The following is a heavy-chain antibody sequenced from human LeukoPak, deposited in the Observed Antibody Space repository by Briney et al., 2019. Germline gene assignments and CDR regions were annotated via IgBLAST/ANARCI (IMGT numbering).Heavy chain of an antibody. V-gene: IGHV1-18*01. D-gene: IGHD1-26*01. J-gene: IGHJ3*02. CDR2: ISAYNSNT. CDR3: ARGGVRWELLSAFDI. Sequence: GASVKVSCKASGYTFTNYGFIWVRQAPGQGLEWMGWISAYNSNTNSAQKFQGRVTLTTDTSTSTAYMDLRSLRSDDTAVYYCARGGVRWELLSAFDIWGQGTMVTVSS. CDR1: GYTFTNYG.